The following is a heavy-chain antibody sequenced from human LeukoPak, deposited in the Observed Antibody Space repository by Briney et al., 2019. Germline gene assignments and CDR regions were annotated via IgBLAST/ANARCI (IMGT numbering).Heavy chain of an antibody. CDR2: ITPIFDTA. D-gene: IGHD3-22*01. CDR3: AREWGLESSGYYYAY. V-gene: IGHV1-69*13. Sequence: GASVKVSCKASGYTFTSYGISWVRQAPGQGFEWMGGITPIFDTANFAQKFQGRVSITADESTSTAFMELSSLRSEDTAVYYCAREWGLESSGYYYAYWGQGTLVTVSS. CDR1: GYTFTSYG. J-gene: IGHJ4*02.